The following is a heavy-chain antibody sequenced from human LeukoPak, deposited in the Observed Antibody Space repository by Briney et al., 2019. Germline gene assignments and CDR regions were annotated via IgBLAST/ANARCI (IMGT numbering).Heavy chain of an antibody. CDR2: ISGSGGST. Sequence: GGSLRLSCAASGFTFSSYAMSWVRQAPGKGLEWVSGISGSGGSTNYADSVKGRFTISRDNSKNTLYLQMSSLRVEDTAVYYCARDLLNYYDSSGPRAYWGQGTLVTVSS. CDR3: ARDLLNYYDSSGPRAY. V-gene: IGHV3-23*01. J-gene: IGHJ4*02. D-gene: IGHD3-22*01. CDR1: GFTFSSYA.